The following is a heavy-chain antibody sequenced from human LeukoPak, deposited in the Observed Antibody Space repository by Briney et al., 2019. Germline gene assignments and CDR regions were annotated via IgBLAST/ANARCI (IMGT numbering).Heavy chain of an antibody. J-gene: IGHJ6*02. CDR1: GGSFSGYY. V-gene: IGHV4-34*01. CDR2: INHSGST. CDR3: ARDRRILWFTYGMDV. D-gene: IGHD3-10*01. Sequence: PSETLTLTCAVYGGSFSGYYWSWIRQPPGKGLEWIGEINHSGSTNYNPSLKSRVTISVDTSKNQFSLKLSSVTAADTAVYYCARDRRILWFTYGMDVWGQGTTVTVSS.